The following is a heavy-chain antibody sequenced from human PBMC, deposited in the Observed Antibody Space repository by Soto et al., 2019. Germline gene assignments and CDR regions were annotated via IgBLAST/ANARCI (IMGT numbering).Heavy chain of an antibody. CDR1: GGTFSSYA. CDR3: ARDGIGDSDLWSWPYGLGV. J-gene: IGHJ6*02. CDR2: VIPSFGTA. Sequence: QVQLVQSGAEVKKPGSSVKVSCKASGGTFSSYAISWVRQAPGQGLEWMGGVIPSFGTANYAENFQGRVTITADESTSTAYMGLSSLRSEDTAIYYCARDGIGDSDLWSWPYGLGVWGQGTTVTVSS. D-gene: IGHD3-3*01. V-gene: IGHV1-69*01.